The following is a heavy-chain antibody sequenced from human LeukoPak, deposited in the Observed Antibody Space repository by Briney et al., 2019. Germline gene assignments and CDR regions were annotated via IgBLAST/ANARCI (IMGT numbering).Heavy chain of an antibody. CDR1: GFTFDDYA. D-gene: IGHD1-26*01. V-gene: IGHV3-9*01. Sequence: GGSLRLSCAASGFTFDDYAMHWVRHAPGKGLEWVSGISWNSGSIGYADSVKGRFTISRDNAKTSLYLQMNSVGGEDTALYYCAKARLGYYYYVDVWGKGTTVTVSS. J-gene: IGHJ6*03. CDR3: AKARLGYYYYVDV. CDR2: ISWNSGSI.